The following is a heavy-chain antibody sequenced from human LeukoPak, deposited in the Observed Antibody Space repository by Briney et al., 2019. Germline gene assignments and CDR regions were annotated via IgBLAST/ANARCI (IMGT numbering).Heavy chain of an antibody. V-gene: IGHV3-53*01. CDR3: ARDRPLYSSSSYYYGMDA. D-gene: IGHD6-6*01. J-gene: IGHJ6*02. CDR1: GFTVSSNY. Sequence: GGSLRLSCAASGFTVSSNYMSWVRQAPGKGLEWVSVIYSGGSTYYADSVKGRFTISRDNSKNTLYLQMNSLRAEDTAVYYCARDRPLYSSSSYYYGMDAWGQGTTVTVSS. CDR2: IYSGGST.